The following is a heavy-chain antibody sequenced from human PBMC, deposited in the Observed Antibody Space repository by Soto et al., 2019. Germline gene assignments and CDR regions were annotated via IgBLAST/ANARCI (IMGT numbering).Heavy chain of an antibody. CDR2: IIPIFGTA. CDR1: GGTFSSYA. CDR3: ARGGPSVVVVAAIDEYFQH. D-gene: IGHD2-15*01. J-gene: IGHJ1*01. Sequence: QVQLVQSGAEVKKPGSSVKLSCKASGGTFSSYAISWVRQAPGQGLEWMGGIIPIFGTANYAQKFQGRVTITADESTSTAYMELSSLRSEDTAVYYCARGGPSVVVVAAIDEYFQHWGQGTLVTVSS. V-gene: IGHV1-69*01.